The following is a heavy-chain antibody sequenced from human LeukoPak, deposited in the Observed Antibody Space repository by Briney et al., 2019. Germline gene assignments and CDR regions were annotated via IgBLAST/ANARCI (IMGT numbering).Heavy chain of an antibody. J-gene: IGHJ4*02. CDR3: AKEPSVGGVDY. V-gene: IGHV3-9*01. CDR2: ISWNSGSI. Sequence: PGGSLRLSCAASGFTFDDYAMHWVRQAPGKGLEWVSGISWNSGSIGYADSVKGRFTISRDNAKNSLYLQMNSLRAEDTALYYCAKEPSVGGVDYWGQGTLVTVSS. CDR1: GFTFDDYA. D-gene: IGHD2-21*01.